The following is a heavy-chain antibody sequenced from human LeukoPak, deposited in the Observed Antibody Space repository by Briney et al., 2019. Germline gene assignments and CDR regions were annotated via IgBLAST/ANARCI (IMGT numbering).Heavy chain of an antibody. CDR3: ARNLGQTWGTVTTDLWYFDH. D-gene: IGHD4-11*01. V-gene: IGHV4-39*01. J-gene: IGHJ4*02. CDR2: ISYSGNA. CDR1: GASIITTNYY. Sequence: SSETLSLTCTVSGASIITTNYYWGWIRQPPGKGLEWIGSISYSGNAYYNPSLRSRLSISMDASNNQFSLKVRSVTAADTAVYYCARNLGQTWGTVTTDLWYFDHWGQGTLVPVSS.